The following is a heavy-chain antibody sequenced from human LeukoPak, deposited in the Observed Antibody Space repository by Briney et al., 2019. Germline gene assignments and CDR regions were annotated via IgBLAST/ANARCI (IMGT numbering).Heavy chain of an antibody. V-gene: IGHV1-46*04. CDR2: IKPSGGST. Sequence: ASVTVSCKASGYTFTSYYMDWVRQAPGQGLEWMGRIKPSGGSTMYAQTLQGRVTINRDMSTSTVYMELSSLRSEDTAVYHCARTPPNCSSTSCYDLGAFDIWGQGTMVTVSS. CDR1: GYTFTSYY. D-gene: IGHD2-2*01. J-gene: IGHJ3*02. CDR3: ARTPPNCSSTSCYDLGAFDI.